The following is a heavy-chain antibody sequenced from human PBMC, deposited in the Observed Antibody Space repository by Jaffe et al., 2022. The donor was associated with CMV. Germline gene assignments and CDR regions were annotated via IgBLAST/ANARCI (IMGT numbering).Heavy chain of an antibody. Sequence: EVQLVESGGGLVKPGGSLRLSCAASGFTFSSYSMNWVRQAPGKGLEWVSSISSSSSYIYYADSVKGRFTISRDNAKNSLYLQMNSLRAEDTAVYYCARDRDGYNYANFFHWGQGTLVTVSS. J-gene: IGHJ4*02. CDR1: GFTFSSYS. D-gene: IGHD5-12*01. CDR3: ARDRDGYNYANFFH. V-gene: IGHV3-21*01. CDR2: ISSSSSYI.